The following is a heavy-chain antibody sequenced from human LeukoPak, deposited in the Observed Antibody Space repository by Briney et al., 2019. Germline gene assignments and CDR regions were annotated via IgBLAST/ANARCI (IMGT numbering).Heavy chain of an antibody. V-gene: IGHV1-18*01. J-gene: IGHJ4*02. CDR2: ISTYNGDT. D-gene: IGHD3-10*01. CDR1: GYTFTNYG. CDR3: AIHQSGNYYGSGSYFGSSDY. Sequence: ASVKVSCKASGYTFTNYGINWVRQAPGQGLEWMGWISTYNGDTNYAQKVQGRVTMTTDTSTSTAYMELRSLRSDDTAVYYCAIHQSGNYYGSGSYFGSSDYWGQGTLVTVSS.